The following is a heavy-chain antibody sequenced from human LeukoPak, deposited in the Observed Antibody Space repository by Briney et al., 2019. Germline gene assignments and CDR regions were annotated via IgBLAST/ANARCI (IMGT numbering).Heavy chain of an antibody. CDR1: GGSFSGYY. CDR3: ARGQKRITIFGVGRNWFDP. V-gene: IGHV4-34*01. Sequence: PSETLSLTCAVYGGSFSGYYWSWIRQPPGKGLGWIGEINHSGSTNYNPSLKSRVTISVDTSKNQFSLKLSSVTAADTAVYYCARGQKRITIFGVGRNWFDPWGQGTLVTVSS. D-gene: IGHD3-3*01. CDR2: INHSGST. J-gene: IGHJ5*02.